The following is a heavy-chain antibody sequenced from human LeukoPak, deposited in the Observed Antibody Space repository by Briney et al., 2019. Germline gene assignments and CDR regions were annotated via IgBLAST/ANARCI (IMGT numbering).Heavy chain of an antibody. CDR3: ARDTIRGYSYDYMDV. V-gene: IGHV4-59*01. D-gene: IGHD5-18*01. J-gene: IGHJ6*03. CDR1: GGSISSYY. CDR2: IYYSGST. Sequence: PSETLSLTCTVSGGSISSYYWSWIRQPPGKRLEWIGYIYYSGSTNYNPSLKSRVTISVDTSKNQFSLKLSSVTAADTAVYYCARDTIRGYSYDYMDVWGKGTTVTVSS.